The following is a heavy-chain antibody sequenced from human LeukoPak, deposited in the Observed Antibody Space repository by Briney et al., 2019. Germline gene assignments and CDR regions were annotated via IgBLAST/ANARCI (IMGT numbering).Heavy chain of an antibody. CDR3: AKDITYSSVLGIDY. V-gene: IGHV3-9*01. D-gene: IGHD6-25*01. CDR2: ISWNSGSI. CDR1: GITVSSNY. J-gene: IGHJ4*02. Sequence: GGSLRLSCAASGITVSSNYMSWVRQAPGKGLEWVSGISWNSGSIGYADSVKGRFTISRDNAKNSLYLQMNSLRAEDTALYYCAKDITYSSVLGIDYWGQGTLVTVSS.